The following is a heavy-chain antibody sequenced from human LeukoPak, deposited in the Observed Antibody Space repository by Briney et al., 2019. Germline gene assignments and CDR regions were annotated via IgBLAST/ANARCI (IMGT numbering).Heavy chain of an antibody. D-gene: IGHD3-16*02. CDR3: AKVADPNYDYVWGSYRFDY. V-gene: IGHV3-23*01. J-gene: IGHJ4*02. CDR1: GFTFSSYA. Sequence: GGSLRLSCAASGFTFSSYAMSRVRQAPGKGLEWVSAISGSGGSTYYADSVKGRFTISRDNSKNTLYLQMNSLRAEDTAVYYCAKVADPNYDYVWGSYRFDYWGQGTLVTVSS. CDR2: ISGSGGST.